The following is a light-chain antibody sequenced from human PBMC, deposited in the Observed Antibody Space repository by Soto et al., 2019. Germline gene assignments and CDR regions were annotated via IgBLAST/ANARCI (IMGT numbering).Light chain of an antibody. V-gene: IGKV3-15*01. CDR2: GAS. CDR1: QSVNDN. CDR3: QLNAHWPPYT. Sequence: EIVMTQSPATLSVSPGERATLSCRASQSVNDNLAWYQQKPGQAPRLLIYGASIRATGIPARFSGRGSGTEFTLTISSLESEDFAVYYCQLNAHWPPYTFGQGTKLEIK. J-gene: IGKJ2*01.